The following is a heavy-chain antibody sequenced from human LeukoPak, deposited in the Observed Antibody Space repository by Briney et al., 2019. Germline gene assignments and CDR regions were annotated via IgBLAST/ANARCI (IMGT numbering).Heavy chain of an antibody. CDR2: ISSSSSYI. Sequence: GGSLRLSCAASGFTFSSYSMNWVRQAPGKGLEWVSSISSSSSYIYYADSVKGRFTISRDNAKNSLYLQMNTLRAEDMAVYYCARDLAAADYYYYGMDVWGQGTTVTVSS. CDR1: GFTFSSYS. V-gene: IGHV3-21*01. D-gene: IGHD6-13*01. CDR3: ARDLAAADYYYYGMDV. J-gene: IGHJ6*02.